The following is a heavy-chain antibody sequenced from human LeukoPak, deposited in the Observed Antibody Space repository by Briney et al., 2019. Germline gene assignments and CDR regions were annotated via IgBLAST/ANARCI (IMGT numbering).Heavy chain of an antibody. V-gene: IGHV1-46*01. D-gene: IGHD3-16*01. CDR3: ARDPPGLTLGSPGDY. CDR2: INPSGGST. J-gene: IGHJ4*02. Sequence: ASVKVSCKASGYTFTSYYMHWVRQAPGQGLEWMGIINPSGGSTSYAQKFQGRVTMTRDTSTSTVYMELSSLRSDDTAVYYCARDPPGLTLGSPGDYWGQGTLIIVSS. CDR1: GYTFTSYY.